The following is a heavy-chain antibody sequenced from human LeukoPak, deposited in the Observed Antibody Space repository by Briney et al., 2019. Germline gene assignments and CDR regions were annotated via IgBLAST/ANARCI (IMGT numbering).Heavy chain of an antibody. D-gene: IGHD3-10*01. CDR2: IYSGGST. CDR1: GFTVSSNY. Sequence: GGSLRLSCAASGFTVSSNYMSWVRQAPGKGLEWVSVIYSGGSTYYADSVKGRFTISRDNSKNTLYLQMNSLRAEDTAVYYCARVHYGSGSLSSWFDPWGRGTRVTVSS. J-gene: IGHJ5*02. V-gene: IGHV3-53*01. CDR3: ARVHYGSGSLSSWFDP.